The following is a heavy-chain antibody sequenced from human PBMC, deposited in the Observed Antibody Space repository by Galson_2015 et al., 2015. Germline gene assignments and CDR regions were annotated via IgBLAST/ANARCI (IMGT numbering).Heavy chain of an antibody. CDR2: ISYDGSNK. J-gene: IGHJ4*02. D-gene: IGHD4-17*01. CDR1: GFTFSSYG. CDR3: AKYGDPYYFDY. Sequence: LRLSCAASGFTFSSYGMHWVRQAPGTGLEWVAVISYDGSNKYYADSVKGRFTISRDNSKNTLYLQMNSLRAEDTAVYYCAKYGDPYYFDYWGQGTLVTVSS. V-gene: IGHV3-30*18.